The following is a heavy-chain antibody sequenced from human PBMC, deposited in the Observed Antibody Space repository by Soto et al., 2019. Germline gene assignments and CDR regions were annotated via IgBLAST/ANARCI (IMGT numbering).Heavy chain of an antibody. CDR2: FDPEDGET. J-gene: IGHJ3*02. CDR3: ATVPNSGSFLRGLRAFDI. D-gene: IGHD1-26*01. V-gene: IGHV1-24*01. Sequence: ASVKVSCKVSGYTLTELSMHWVRQAPGKGLEWMGGFDPEDGETIYAQKFQGRVTMTEDTSTDTAHMELSSLRSEDTAVYYCATVPNSGSFLRGLRAFDIWGQGTMVTVSS. CDR1: GYTLTELS.